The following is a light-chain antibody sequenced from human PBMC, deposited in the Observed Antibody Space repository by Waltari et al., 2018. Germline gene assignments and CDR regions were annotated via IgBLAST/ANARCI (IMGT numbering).Light chain of an antibody. CDR3: QQRSKSFT. V-gene: IGKV3-11*01. CDR2: DAS. J-gene: IGKJ3*01. Sequence: EIVLKQSPATPSLSPGDRATLSCRASQSISSYLAWYQQKPGQAPRLLIYDASTRATGITARFSGSGSVTDFTLTISSLEPEDFAIYYCQQRSKSFTFGPGTKVDMK. CDR1: QSISSY.